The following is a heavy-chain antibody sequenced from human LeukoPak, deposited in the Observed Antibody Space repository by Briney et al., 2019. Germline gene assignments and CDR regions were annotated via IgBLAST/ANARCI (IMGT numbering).Heavy chain of an antibody. V-gene: IGHV3-7*05. J-gene: IGHJ4*02. CDR1: RFTFSSYW. D-gene: IGHD5-12*01. CDR3: ARGYSGYVN. CDR2: IKQDGSEK. Sequence: GGSLRLSCAASRFTFSSYWMSWVRQAPGKGLEWVANIKQDGSEKYHVDSVKGRFTISRDNAKNSLYLQMNSLRAEDTAVYYCARGYSGYVNWGQGTLVTVSS.